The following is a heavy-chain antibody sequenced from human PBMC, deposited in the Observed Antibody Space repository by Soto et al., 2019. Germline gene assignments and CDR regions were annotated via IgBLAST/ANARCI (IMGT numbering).Heavy chain of an antibody. J-gene: IGHJ6*02. D-gene: IGHD3-10*01. Sequence: SETLPLTCTVSGGSISGNYWSWIRQPPGKGLEWIGYIYYSGSTNYNPSLKSRVTISVDTSKNQFSLKLSSVTAADTAVYYCARGTPGFYYYGMDVWGQGTTVT. V-gene: IGHV4-59*01. CDR3: ARGTPGFYYYGMDV. CDR1: GGSISGNY. CDR2: IYYSGST.